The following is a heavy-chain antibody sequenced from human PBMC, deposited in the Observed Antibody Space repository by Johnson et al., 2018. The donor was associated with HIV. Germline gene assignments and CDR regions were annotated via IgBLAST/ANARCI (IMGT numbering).Heavy chain of an antibody. CDR3: ARDHSGYDSVTAAFDI. Sequence: VQLVESGGGVVQPGTSLRLSCAASGFTFDDYAMHWVRQAPGKGLEWVSSISWNSGCIGYADSVKGRFTISRDNSKNTLYLEMNSLRAEDTAVYYCARDHSGYDSVTAAFDIWGQGTMVTVSS. D-gene: IGHD5-12*01. J-gene: IGHJ3*02. CDR1: GFTFDDYA. CDR2: ISWNSGCI. V-gene: IGHV3-9*01.